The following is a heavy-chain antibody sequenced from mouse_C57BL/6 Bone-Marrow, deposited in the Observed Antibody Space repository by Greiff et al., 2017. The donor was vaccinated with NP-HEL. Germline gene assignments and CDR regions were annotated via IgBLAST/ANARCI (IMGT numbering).Heavy chain of an antibody. D-gene: IGHD1-1*01. CDR3: AKECPHYYGSSPWYFDV. V-gene: IGHV5-4*01. Sequence: EVQLMESGGGLVKPGGSLKLSCAASGFTFSSYAMSWVRQTPEKRLEWVATISDGGSYTYYPDNVKGRFTISRDNAKNNLYLQMSHLKSEDTAMYYCAKECPHYYGSSPWYFDVWGTGTTVTVSS. J-gene: IGHJ1*03. CDR1: GFTFSSYA. CDR2: ISDGGSYT.